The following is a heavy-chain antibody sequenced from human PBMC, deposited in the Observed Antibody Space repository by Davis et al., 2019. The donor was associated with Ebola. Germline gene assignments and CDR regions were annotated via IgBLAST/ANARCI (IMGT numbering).Heavy chain of an antibody. CDR1: GYTFTSYD. D-gene: IGHD4-17*01. CDR3: ARRGVTTLYYYYYYGMDV. J-gene: IGHJ6*02. CDR2: MNPNSGNT. Sequence: ASVKVSCKASGYTFTSYDINWVRQATGQGLEWMGWMNPNSGNTGYAQKFQGRVTITRNTSISTAYMELSSLRSEDTAVYYCARRGVTTLYYYYYYGMDVWGQGTTVTVSS. V-gene: IGHV1-8*01.